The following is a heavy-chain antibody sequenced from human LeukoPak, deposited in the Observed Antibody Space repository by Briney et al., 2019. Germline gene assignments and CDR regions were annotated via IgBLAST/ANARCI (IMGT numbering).Heavy chain of an antibody. CDR2: IRAYNGNT. J-gene: IGHJ5*02. V-gene: IGHV1-18*01. CDR1: GYTFTSYG. D-gene: IGHD3-16*02. CDR3: ARCPPAVWVWGSYLCSNWFDP. Sequence: GASVKVSFKASGYTFTSYGISWVRQAPGQGLEWMGWIRAYNGNTNYAQTLQGSPTMTTDTSTSTAYMELRSLRSDDTAVYYCARCPPAVWVWGSYLCSNWFDPWGQGTLVTVSS.